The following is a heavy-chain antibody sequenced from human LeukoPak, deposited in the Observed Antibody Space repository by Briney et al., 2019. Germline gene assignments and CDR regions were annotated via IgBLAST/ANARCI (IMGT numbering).Heavy chain of an antibody. CDR1: GFTFSSYA. D-gene: IGHD3-22*01. J-gene: IGHJ4*02. V-gene: IGHV3-30*04. CDR2: ISYDGSNK. Sequence: GGSLRLSCAASGFTFSSYAMHWVRQAPGKGLEWVAVISYDGSNKYYADSVKGRFTISRDNSKNTLYLQMNSLRAEDTAVYYCARDLSDYYDSSGYPFDYWGQGTLVTVSS. CDR3: ARDLSDYYDSSGYPFDY.